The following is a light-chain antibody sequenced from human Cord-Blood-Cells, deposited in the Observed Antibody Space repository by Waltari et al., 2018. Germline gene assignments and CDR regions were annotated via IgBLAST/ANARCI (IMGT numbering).Light chain of an antibody. Sequence: QSALTQPASVSGSPGQSITLSCTGTSSDVGSYNLASWYQQHPGKAPKLMIYEGSKRPSGVSNRFSGSKSGNTASLTISGLQAEDEADYYCCSYAGSSTFEVFGTGTKVTVL. J-gene: IGLJ1*01. CDR2: EGS. V-gene: IGLV2-23*03. CDR3: CSYAGSSTFEV. CDR1: SSDVGSYNL.